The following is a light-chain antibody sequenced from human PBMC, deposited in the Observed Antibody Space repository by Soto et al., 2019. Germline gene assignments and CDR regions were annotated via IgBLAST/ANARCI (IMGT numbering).Light chain of an antibody. J-gene: IGKJ4*01. CDR1: QSVGTY. CDR3: QHYIRIPLT. V-gene: IGKV3-20*01. Sequence: EIVLTQSPGTLCLSPGERATLFCRASQSVGTYLAWYQQKPGQAPRLLIYGASSRDTGIPDRFSSRGSWTDFTLTISRLEPEDFAVYYCQHYIRIPLTFGGGTKVE. CDR2: GAS.